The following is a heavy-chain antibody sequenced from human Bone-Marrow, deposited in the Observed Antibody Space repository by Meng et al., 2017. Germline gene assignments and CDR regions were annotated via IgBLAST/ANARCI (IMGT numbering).Heavy chain of an antibody. CDR2: IIPIFGTA. Sequence: QGQLVQSGAEGKKPGSSVKVSGKASGGPFRSYAISWVRQAPGQGLEWMGGIIPIFGTANYAQKFQGRVTITADESTSTAYMELSSLRSEDTAVYYCAREPGPRVGWFDPWGQGTLVTVFS. CDR3: AREPGPRVGWFDP. J-gene: IGHJ5*02. V-gene: IGHV1-69*01. CDR1: GGPFRSYA. D-gene: IGHD1-26*01.